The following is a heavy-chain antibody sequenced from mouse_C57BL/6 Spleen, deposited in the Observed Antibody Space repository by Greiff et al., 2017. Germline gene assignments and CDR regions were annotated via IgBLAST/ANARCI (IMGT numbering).Heavy chain of an antibody. V-gene: IGHV5-16*01. D-gene: IGHD1-1*01. CDR2: INYDGSST. Sequence: EVHLVESEGGLVQPGSSMKLSCTASGFTFSDYYMAWVRQVPEKGLEWVANINYDGSSTYYLDSLKSRFIISRDNAKNILYLQMSSLKSEDTATYYCARVYGSFWYFDVWGTGTTVTVSS. CDR3: ARVYGSFWYFDV. CDR1: GFTFSDYY. J-gene: IGHJ1*03.